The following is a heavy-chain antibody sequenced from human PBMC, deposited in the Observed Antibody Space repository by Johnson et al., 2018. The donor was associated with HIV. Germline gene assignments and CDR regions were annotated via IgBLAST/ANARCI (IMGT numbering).Heavy chain of an antibody. CDR2: ISYDGSNK. Sequence: QVQLVESGGGVVQPGRSLRLSCAASGFTFSSYDMHWVRQAPGKGLEWVALISYDGSNKYYADSVKGRFTISSDNSKTILYLQMNSLLAEDTAVYYCASVYYVIFTGYYYDAFDTWGQGTMVTFSS. CDR1: GFTFSSYD. V-gene: IGHV3-30-3*01. D-gene: IGHD3-9*01. CDR3: ASVYYVIFTGYYYDAFDT. J-gene: IGHJ3*02.